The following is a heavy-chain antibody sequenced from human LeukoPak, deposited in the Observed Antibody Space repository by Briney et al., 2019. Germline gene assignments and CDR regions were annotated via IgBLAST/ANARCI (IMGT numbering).Heavy chain of an antibody. CDR3: ARAFKATSNYFDY. D-gene: IGHD1-26*01. Sequence: PSETLSLTCTVSGGSISSYYWSWLRQPAGKGLEWIGRIYTSGSTIYNPSLKSRVIMSVDTSKNQFSLKLTSVTAADTAVYYCARAFKATSNYFDYWGQGTLVTVSS. J-gene: IGHJ4*02. CDR1: GGSISSYY. CDR2: IYTSGST. V-gene: IGHV4-4*07.